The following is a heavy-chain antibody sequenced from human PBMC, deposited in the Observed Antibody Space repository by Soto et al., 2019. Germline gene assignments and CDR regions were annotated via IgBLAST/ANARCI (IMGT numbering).Heavy chain of an antibody. V-gene: IGHV3-74*03. J-gene: IGHJ3*02. Sequence: PGGSLRLSCAASGFTFSTYAMAWVRQAPGKGLVWVSRIDTYGSATKYADAVKGRFFISRDNAENTMYLQMDSLRVEDTAVYYCARVLKSSGWDNDVFDIWGQGTMVTVSS. CDR1: GFTFSTYA. CDR3: ARVLKSSGWDNDVFDI. D-gene: IGHD6-19*01. CDR2: IDTYGSAT.